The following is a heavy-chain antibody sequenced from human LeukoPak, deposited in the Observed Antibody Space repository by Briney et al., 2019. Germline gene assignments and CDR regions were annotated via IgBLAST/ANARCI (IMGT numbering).Heavy chain of an antibody. Sequence: GASVKVSCKASGYTFTNYAMNWVRQAPGQGLEWMGWINTNTGNPTYAQGFTGRFVFSLDTSVSTAYLQISSLKAEDTAVYYCARDGLGSSWYPSTRGNWFDPWGQGTLVTVSS. D-gene: IGHD6-13*01. CDR2: INTNTGNP. V-gene: IGHV7-4-1*02. J-gene: IGHJ5*02. CDR1: GYTFTNYA. CDR3: ARDGLGSSWYPSTRGNWFDP.